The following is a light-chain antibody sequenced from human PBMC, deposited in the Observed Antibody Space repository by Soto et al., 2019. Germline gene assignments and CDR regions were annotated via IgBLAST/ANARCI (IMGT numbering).Light chain of an antibody. CDR1: QTVSSNY. Sequence: EIVLTQSPGTLSLSPGERATLSCRASQTVSSNYLAWYQQKPGQAPRLLIYGASSRATGIPDRFSGSGSGTEFTLTISSLQSEDIAVYYCQQHNNWPPWTFGQGTKVEIK. CDR2: GAS. J-gene: IGKJ1*01. CDR3: QQHNNWPPWT. V-gene: IGKV3-20*01.